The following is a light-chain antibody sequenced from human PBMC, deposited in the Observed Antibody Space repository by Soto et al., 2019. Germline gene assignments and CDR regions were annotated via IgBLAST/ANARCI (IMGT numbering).Light chain of an antibody. CDR2: GTS. V-gene: IGKV3-20*01. CDR3: QQYDHSPLT. Sequence: EVVLTQSPDTLSLSPGERATLSCRASQSVSRTYLAWYQQKPGQAPRLLIFGTSNRATGIPDRFSGSGSGTDFTLTVNRLEPEDFAVYYCQQYDHSPLTFGGGTKLDIK. J-gene: IGKJ4*01. CDR1: QSVSRTY.